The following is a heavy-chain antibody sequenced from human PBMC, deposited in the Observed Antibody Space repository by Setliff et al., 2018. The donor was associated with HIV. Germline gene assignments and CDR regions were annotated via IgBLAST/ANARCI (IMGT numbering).Heavy chain of an antibody. CDR1: GGSISSGSYF. CDR3: ARGVVIQLWSFDY. Sequence: SETLSLTCTVSGGSISSGSYFWTWIRQPAGKGLEWIGRIYTSGSTNYNPSLKSRVTISVDTSKNQFSLKLSTVTAADTAVYYCARGVVIQLWSFDYWGQGSLVTVSS. CDR2: IYTSGST. D-gene: IGHD5-18*01. J-gene: IGHJ4*02. V-gene: IGHV4-61*02.